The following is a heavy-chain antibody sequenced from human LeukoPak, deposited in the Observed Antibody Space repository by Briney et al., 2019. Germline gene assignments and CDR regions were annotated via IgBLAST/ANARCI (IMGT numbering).Heavy chain of an antibody. CDR1: GFTFSSYW. Sequence: GGSLRLSCAASGFTFSSYWMHWVRQAPGKGLVWVSRINSDGSSTSYADSVKGRSTISRDNAKNTLYLQMNSLRAEDTAVYYCARGDYYDSSGTYYFDYWGQGTLVTVSS. J-gene: IGHJ4*02. CDR2: INSDGSST. CDR3: ARGDYYDSSGTYYFDY. D-gene: IGHD3-22*01. V-gene: IGHV3-74*01.